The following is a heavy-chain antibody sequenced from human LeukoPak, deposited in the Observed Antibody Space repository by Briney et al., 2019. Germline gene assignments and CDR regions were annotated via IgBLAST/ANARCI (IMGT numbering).Heavy chain of an antibody. CDR3: ARNEWRYGAYFDY. V-gene: IGHV4-59*01. CDR2: VYYTGSA. D-gene: IGHD5-12*01. Sequence: PSETLSLTCSVSGGSISRYYWSWIRQPPGRGLEWMGHVYYTGSANYNPSLESRVTMSVDTSKNQFSLRLTSVTAADTAVYFCARNEWRYGAYFDYWGQGSLVTVSS. J-gene: IGHJ4*02. CDR1: GGSISRYY.